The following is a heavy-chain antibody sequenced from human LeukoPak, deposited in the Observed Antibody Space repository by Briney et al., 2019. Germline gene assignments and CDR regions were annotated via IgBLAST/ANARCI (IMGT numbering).Heavy chain of an antibody. CDR3: ARGRPHGNDY. J-gene: IGHJ4*02. D-gene: IGHD4-23*01. Sequence: GGSLRLSCVASGFTFSDHYIDWVRQAPGKGLEWVGRMRNKANSYTTENAASVKGRLTLSRDDSKRLVFLQLNSLKIEDTAVYYCARGRPHGNDYWGQGTLVTVSS. CDR1: GFTFSDHY. CDR2: MRNKANSYTT. V-gene: IGHV3-72*01.